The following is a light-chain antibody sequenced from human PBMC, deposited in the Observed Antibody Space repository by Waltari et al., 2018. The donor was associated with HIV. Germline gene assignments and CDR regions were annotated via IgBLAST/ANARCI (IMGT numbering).Light chain of an antibody. V-gene: IGKV4-1*01. J-gene: IGKJ2*01. Sequence: DIVMIQSPDSLAVSLGERATVHCRSSQNLLYTSDNRNYLAWYQQKPGQPPKLLVYWASTRESGVPDRFSGSGSGTDFTLTISSLQAEDVAVYYCQQYYSSPYTFGQGTKLEIK. CDR2: WAS. CDR1: QNLLYTSDNRNY. CDR3: QQYYSSPYT.